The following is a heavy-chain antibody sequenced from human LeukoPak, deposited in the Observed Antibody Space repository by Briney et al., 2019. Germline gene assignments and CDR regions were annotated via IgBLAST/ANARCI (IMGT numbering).Heavy chain of an antibody. V-gene: IGHV3-7*05. Sequence: GGSLRLSCAASGFTFSSYWMSWVRQAPGKGLEWVANIKQDGSEKYYVDSVKGRFTISRDNAKNSLYLQMNSLRAEDTAVYYCARDLRFKSGDGYNVDYWGQGTLVTVSS. CDR2: IKQDGSEK. J-gene: IGHJ4*02. CDR3: ARDLRFKSGDGYNVDY. D-gene: IGHD5-24*01. CDR1: GFTFSSYW.